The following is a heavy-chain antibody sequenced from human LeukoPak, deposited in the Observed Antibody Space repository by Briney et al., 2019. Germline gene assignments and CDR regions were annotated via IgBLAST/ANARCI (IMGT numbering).Heavy chain of an antibody. V-gene: IGHV3-23*01. Sequence: PGGSLRLSCAASGFTFNSYAMSWVRQAPEKGLEWVATISGSGGGTYYADSVKGRFTISRDNAKNTLYLQMNNLRAEDTAVYYCARELPFDYWGQGTLVTVSS. J-gene: IGHJ4*02. CDR1: GFTFNSYA. CDR3: ARELPFDY. CDR2: ISGSGGGT.